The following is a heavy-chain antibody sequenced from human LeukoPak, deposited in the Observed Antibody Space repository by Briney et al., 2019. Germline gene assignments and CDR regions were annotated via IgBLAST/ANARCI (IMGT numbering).Heavy chain of an antibody. CDR2: IDPTGFIT. CDR3: VRENNHNYNNFDS. D-gene: IGHD3-22*01. Sequence: ASVKVSCKASGFTFCSHWMHWVRQAPGQGLEWLGLIDPTGFITVYAQRFQGRLSVTSDASAGTIYMELRPLTSEDTAVYFCVRENNHNYNNFDSWGPGTLVTVSS. J-gene: IGHJ4*02. CDR1: GFTFCSHW. V-gene: IGHV1-46*01.